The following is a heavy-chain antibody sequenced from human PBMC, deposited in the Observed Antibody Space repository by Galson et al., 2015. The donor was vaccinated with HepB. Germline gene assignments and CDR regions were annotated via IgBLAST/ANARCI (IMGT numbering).Heavy chain of an antibody. CDR3: TTHSTPGTFDI. CDR1: GFSFSNTW. CDR2: IKRKTDGGTT. J-gene: IGHJ6*02. Sequence: SLRLSCAASGFSFSNTWMSWVRQAPGKGLEWVGRIKRKTDGGTTDYVAPVKGRFTISRDDSKNTLYLQMNSLKTEDTAVYYCTTHSTPGTFDIWGQGTTVTVSS. V-gene: IGHV3-15*01. D-gene: IGHD1-7*01.